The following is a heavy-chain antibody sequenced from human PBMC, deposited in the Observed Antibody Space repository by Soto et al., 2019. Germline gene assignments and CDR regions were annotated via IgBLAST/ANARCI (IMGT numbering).Heavy chain of an antibody. CDR1: ECRSISYW. CDR3: ARHRDGIFRSPDDY. J-gene: IGHJ4*01. CDR2: IDPSDSYT. Sequence: SKQVCWKGSECRSISYWSRWVRQMTGKGLEWMGRIDPSDSYTNHRSSCQGHVTISADKSISTAYLQWSSLKASDTAMYYCARHRDGIFRSPDDYWVNRSPVTVSP. V-gene: IGHV5-10-1*01. D-gene: IGHD3-9*01.